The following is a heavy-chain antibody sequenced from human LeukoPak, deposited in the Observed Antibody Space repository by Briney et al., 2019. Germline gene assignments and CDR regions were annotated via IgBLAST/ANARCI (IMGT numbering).Heavy chain of an antibody. D-gene: IGHD4-17*01. V-gene: IGHV3-21*01. Sequence: PGGSLRLSCAASGFTFSSCSMNWVRQAPGKGLEWVSSISSNSSYIYYADSVKGRFTISRDNAKNSLYLQMNSLRAEDTAVYYCARGDYERDAFDIWGQGTMVTVSS. CDR2: ISSNSSYI. CDR3: ARGDYERDAFDI. J-gene: IGHJ3*02. CDR1: GFTFSSCS.